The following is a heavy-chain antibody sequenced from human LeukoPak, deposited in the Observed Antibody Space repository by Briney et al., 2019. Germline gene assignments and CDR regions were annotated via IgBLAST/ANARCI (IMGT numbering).Heavy chain of an antibody. J-gene: IGHJ4*02. CDR1: GYTFTSYG. V-gene: IGHV1-18*01. CDR2: ISAYNGNT. D-gene: IGHD6-19*01. CDR3: ARHPGIAVAGTSPPFDY. Sequence: ASVKVSCKASGYTFTSYGISWVRQAPGQGLEWMGWISAYNGNTNYAQKLQGRVTMTADTSTSTAYMELRSLRSDDTAVYYCARHPGIAVAGTSPPFDYWGQGTLVTVSS.